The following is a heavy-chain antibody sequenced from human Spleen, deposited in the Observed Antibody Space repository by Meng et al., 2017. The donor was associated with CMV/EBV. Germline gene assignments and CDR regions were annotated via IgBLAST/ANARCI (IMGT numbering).Heavy chain of an antibody. CDR3: AREIRRAYPRRRALDY. CDR1: TISSTDYY. J-gene: IGHJ4*02. V-gene: IGHV4-39*07. D-gene: IGHD3-16*01. Sequence: TISSTDYYWGWIRQSPGKGLEWVGGIYYSGSSYYNPTLKSRVSMSVATSNNQFSLDLSSVTAADTAVYYCAREIRRAYPRRRALDYWGQGTLVTVSS. CDR2: IYYSGSS.